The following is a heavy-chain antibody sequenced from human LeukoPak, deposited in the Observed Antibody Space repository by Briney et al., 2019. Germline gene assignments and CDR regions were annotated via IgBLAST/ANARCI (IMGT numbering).Heavy chain of an antibody. Sequence: GGSLRLSCAASGFTFSSYTMYWVRQAPGKGLEWVSAISASGTSTYYAVSVKGRFTISRDNSKNTLYLQMNSLRAEDMAVYYCAKDLFYVKRDAADTDFWGQGTLVTVSS. J-gene: IGHJ4*02. CDR2: ISASGTST. CDR3: AKDLFYVKRDAADTDF. D-gene: IGHD6-13*01. V-gene: IGHV3-23*01. CDR1: GFTFSSYT.